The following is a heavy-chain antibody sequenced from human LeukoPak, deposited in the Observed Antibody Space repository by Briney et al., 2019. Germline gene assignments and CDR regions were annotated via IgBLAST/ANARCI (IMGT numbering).Heavy chain of an antibody. Sequence: PGGSLRLSCAASGFTFSSYSMNWVRQAPGKGLEWVSSISSSSSYIYYADSVKGRFTISRDNAKNSLYLQMNSLRAEDTAMYYCVKDGGSYYGDAFDIWGHGTMVTVSS. CDR1: GFTFSSYS. CDR2: ISSSSSYI. J-gene: IGHJ3*02. CDR3: VKDGGSYYGDAFDI. V-gene: IGHV3-21*01. D-gene: IGHD1-26*01.